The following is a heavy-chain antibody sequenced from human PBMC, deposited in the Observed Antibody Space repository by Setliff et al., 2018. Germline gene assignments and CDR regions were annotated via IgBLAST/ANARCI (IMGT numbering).Heavy chain of an antibody. CDR1: GITFSRFW. J-gene: IGHJ6*02. CDR3: AAWESTNV. CDR2: INPDGSEK. V-gene: IGHV3-7*01. Sequence: GGSLRLSCAASGITFSRFWMNWVRQAPGKGLEWVANINPDGSEKRYVDSVNGRLTISRDNAKNSLYLQMSSLTAEDTAAYFCAAWESTNVWGQGTTVTVSS. D-gene: IGHD1-26*01.